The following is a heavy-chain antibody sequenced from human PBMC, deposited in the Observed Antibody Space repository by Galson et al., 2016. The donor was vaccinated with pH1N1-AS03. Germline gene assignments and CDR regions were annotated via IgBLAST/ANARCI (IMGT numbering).Heavy chain of an antibody. CDR3: ARRNPNPNFAIWYQHDYGMDV. J-gene: IGHJ6*02. V-gene: IGHV3-7*01. Sequence: SLRLSCAASGFTFSSYWMSWVRQAPGKGLEWVANIKQDGSEKYYVDSVKGRFAVSRDNAKNTVFLQMNSLRADDTAVYFCARRNPNPNFAIWYQHDYGMDVWGQGTTVTVSS. CDR2: IKQDGSEK. CDR1: GFTFSSYW. D-gene: IGHD2-2*01.